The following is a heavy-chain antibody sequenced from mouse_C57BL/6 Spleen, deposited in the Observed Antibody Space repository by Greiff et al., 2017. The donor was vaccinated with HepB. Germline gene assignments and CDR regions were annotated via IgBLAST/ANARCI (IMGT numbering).Heavy chain of an antibody. D-gene: IGHD1-1*01. CDR3: ARSSYYGSSYVNWYFDV. J-gene: IGHJ1*03. CDR2: IHPNSGST. CDR1: GYTFTSYW. Sequence: QVQLQQPGAELVKPGASVKLSCKASGYTFTSYWMHWVKQRPGQGLEWIGMIHPNSGSTNYNEKFKSKATLTVDKSSSTAYMQLSSLTSEDSAVYYCARSSYYGSSYVNWYFDVWGTGTTVTVSS. V-gene: IGHV1-64*01.